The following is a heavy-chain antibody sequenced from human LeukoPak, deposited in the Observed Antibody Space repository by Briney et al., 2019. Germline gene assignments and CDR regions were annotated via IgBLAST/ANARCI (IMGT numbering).Heavy chain of an antibody. CDR3: ARAWYYYDSSGYYPFDY. D-gene: IGHD3-22*01. V-gene: IGHV4-34*01. J-gene: IGHJ4*02. Sequence: PSETLSLTCAVYGGSFSGYYWSWIRQPPGKGLEWIGEINHSGSTNYNPSLKSRVTISVDTSKNQFSLKLSSVTAADTAVYYCARAWYYYDSSGYYPFDYWGQGTLVTVFS. CDR1: GGSFSGYY. CDR2: INHSGST.